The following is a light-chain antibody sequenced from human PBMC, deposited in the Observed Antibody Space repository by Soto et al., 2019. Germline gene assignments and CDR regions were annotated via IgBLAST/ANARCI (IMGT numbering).Light chain of an antibody. Sequence: EIVLTQSPGTLSLSPGERATLSCRASQTVSSYYLAWYRQKPGQAPRLLIYGASSRATGIPDRVSGSGSGTDFTLTISRLEPEDFAVYYCQQYGSSPCTFGQGTKLEIK. CDR2: GAS. CDR3: QQYGSSPCT. V-gene: IGKV3-20*01. CDR1: QTVSSYY. J-gene: IGKJ2*02.